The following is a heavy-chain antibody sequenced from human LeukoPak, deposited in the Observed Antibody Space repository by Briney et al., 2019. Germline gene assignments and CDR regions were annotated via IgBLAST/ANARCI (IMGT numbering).Heavy chain of an antibody. CDR2: ISSSGGIT. CDR3: AKGTMDGGQYYYDSS. Sequence: GSPRPFRGSLGFPLNHHALSRVCQAPGEGVGWVPAISSSGGITYYADSVKGRFTISRDNSKNTLYLQMNSLRAEDTAVYYCAKGTMDGGQYYYDSSGGQGTLVTVSS. CDR1: FPLNHHA. J-gene: IGHJ4*02. D-gene: IGHD3-22*01. V-gene: IGHV3-23*01.